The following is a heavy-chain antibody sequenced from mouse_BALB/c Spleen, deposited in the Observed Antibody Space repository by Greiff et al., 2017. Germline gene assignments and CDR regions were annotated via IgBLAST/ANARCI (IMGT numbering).Heavy chain of an antibody. V-gene: IGHV14-4*02. Sequence: DVQLQQSGAELVRSGASVKLSCTASGFNIKDYYMHWVKQRPEQGLEWIGWIDPENGDTEYAPKFQGKATMTADTSSNTAYLQLSSLTSEDTAVYYCAYYGNYVDYWGQGTTLTVSS. D-gene: IGHD2-10*01. CDR1: GFNIKDYY. J-gene: IGHJ2*01. CDR2: IDPENGDT. CDR3: AYYGNYVDY.